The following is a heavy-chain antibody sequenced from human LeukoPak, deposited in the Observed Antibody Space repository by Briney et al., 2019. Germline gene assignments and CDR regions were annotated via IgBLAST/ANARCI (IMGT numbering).Heavy chain of an antibody. V-gene: IGHV3-7*01. D-gene: IGHD6-19*01. J-gene: IGHJ2*01. Sequence: PGGSLRLSCAASGFTFSSYWMSWVRQAPGKGLEWVANIKQDGSEKYYVDSVKGRFTISRDNAKNSLYLQMNSLRAEDTAVYYCARDRPINRIAVAGTVYFDLWGRGTLVTVSS. CDR3: ARDRPINRIAVAGTVYFDL. CDR2: IKQDGSEK. CDR1: GFTFSSYW.